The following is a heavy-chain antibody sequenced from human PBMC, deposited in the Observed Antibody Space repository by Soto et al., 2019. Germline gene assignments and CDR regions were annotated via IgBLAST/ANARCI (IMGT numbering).Heavy chain of an antibody. D-gene: IGHD3-22*01. CDR3: ASSNYYDSSGYNAFDI. V-gene: IGHV4-39*01. CDR2: IYYSGST. Sequence: PSETLSLTCTVSGGSISSSSYYWGWIRQPPGKGLEWIGSIYYSGSTYYNPSLKSRVTISVDTSKNQFSLKLSSVTAADTAVYYCASSNYYDSSGYNAFDIWGQGTMVTVSS. J-gene: IGHJ3*02. CDR1: GGSISSSSYY.